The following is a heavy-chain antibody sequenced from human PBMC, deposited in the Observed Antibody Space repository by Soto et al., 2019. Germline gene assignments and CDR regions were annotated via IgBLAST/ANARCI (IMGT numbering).Heavy chain of an antibody. CDR3: ARGESSPYYYYYYMDV. J-gene: IGHJ6*03. Sequence: SETLSLTCTVSGGSISSGGYYWSWIRQHPGKGLEWIGYIYYSGSTYYNPSLKSRVTISVDTSKNQFSLKLSSVTAADTAVYYCARGESSPYYYYYYMDVWGKGTTVTVSS. CDR2: IYYSGST. CDR1: GGSISSGGYY. D-gene: IGHD6-13*01. V-gene: IGHV4-31*03.